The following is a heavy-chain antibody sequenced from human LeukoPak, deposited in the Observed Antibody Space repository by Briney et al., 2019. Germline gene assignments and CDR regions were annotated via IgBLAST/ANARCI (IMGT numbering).Heavy chain of an antibody. CDR3: ARDLVGGIWSAAF. CDR1: GYTFTGYY. D-gene: IGHD3-16*01. Sequence: GASVKVSCKASGYTFTGYYVHWVRQAPGQGLEWMGRINPNTGGTIYAQRFQGRVTMTRDTSISAAYVEFNNLRSDDTAVYYCARDLVGGIWSAAFWGQGTLVTVSS. J-gene: IGHJ4*02. V-gene: IGHV1-2*06. CDR2: INPNTGGT.